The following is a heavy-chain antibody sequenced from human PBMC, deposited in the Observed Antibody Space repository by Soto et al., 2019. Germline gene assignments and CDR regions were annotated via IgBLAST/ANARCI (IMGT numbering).Heavy chain of an antibody. CDR1: GFTVSSNY. D-gene: IGHD3-10*01. J-gene: IGHJ4*02. CDR3: ASGGSGSYFDY. CDR2: IYSGGST. Sequence: EVQLVESGGGLVQPGGSLRLSCAASGFTVSSNYMSWVRQAPGKGLEWVSVIYSGGSTYYADSVKGRFTISRHNSKNALYLQMNSLRAEDTAVYYCASGGSGSYFDYWGQGTLVTVSS. V-gene: IGHV3-53*04.